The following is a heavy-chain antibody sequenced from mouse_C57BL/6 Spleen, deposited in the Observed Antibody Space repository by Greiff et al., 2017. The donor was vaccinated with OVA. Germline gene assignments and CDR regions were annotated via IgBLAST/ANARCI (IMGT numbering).Heavy chain of an antibody. J-gene: IGHJ4*01. CDR1: GYTFTSYW. Sequence: QVQLQQPGAELVKPGASVKMSCKASGYTFTSYWLTWVKQRPGQGLEWIGDLYPGSGSPNYNEKFKSKATRTGDTSSSTAYMQLSSLTSEDSAFYYCARRVIISGMMDYWGQGTSVTVSS. V-gene: IGHV1-55*01. D-gene: IGHD2-4*01. CDR3: ARRVIISGMMDY. CDR2: LYPGSGSP.